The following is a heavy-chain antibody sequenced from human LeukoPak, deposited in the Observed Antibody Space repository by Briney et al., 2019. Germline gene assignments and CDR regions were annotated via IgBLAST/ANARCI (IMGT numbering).Heavy chain of an antibody. CDR2: ISRSSSDI. Sequence: GGSLRLSCAASGFTFSSHRMNWVRQAPGKGLEWVSDISRSSSDIHYADSVTGRFTISRDNAKNSVYLQMNSLRVEDTAVYYCARDSGRYGYCMDVWGKGTTVTVSS. D-gene: IGHD1-26*01. J-gene: IGHJ6*04. V-gene: IGHV3-48*01. CDR3: ARDSGRYGYCMDV. CDR1: GFTFSSHR.